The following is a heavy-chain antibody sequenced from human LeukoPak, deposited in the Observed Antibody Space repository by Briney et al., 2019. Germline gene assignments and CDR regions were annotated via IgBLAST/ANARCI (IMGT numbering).Heavy chain of an antibody. CDR1: EFTVSSNY. J-gene: IGHJ4*02. CDR2: IYSGGST. V-gene: IGHV3-53*01. Sequence: GGSLRLSCASSEFTVSSNYMSWVRQAPGKGLEWVSVIYSGGSTYYADSVKGRFTISRDNSKNTLYLQMNSLRAEDTAVYYCARTLYSGSYYFDYWGQGTLVTVSS. D-gene: IGHD1-26*01. CDR3: ARTLYSGSYYFDY.